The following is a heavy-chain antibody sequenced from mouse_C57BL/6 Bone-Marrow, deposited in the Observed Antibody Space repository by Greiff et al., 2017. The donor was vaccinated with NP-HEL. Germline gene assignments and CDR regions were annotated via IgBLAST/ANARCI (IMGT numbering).Heavy chain of an antibody. D-gene: IGHD2-2*01. CDR3: SRSGLRRRGAWFAY. J-gene: IGHJ3*01. CDR1: GYTFTSYG. Sequence: VQLQQSGAELARPGASVKLSCKASGYTFTSYGISWVKQRTGQGLEWIGEIYPRSGNTYYNEKFKGKATLTADKSSSTAYLALRSLTSEDSAVYFCSRSGLRRRGAWFAYWGEGTLGTVSA. CDR2: IYPRSGNT. V-gene: IGHV1-81*01.